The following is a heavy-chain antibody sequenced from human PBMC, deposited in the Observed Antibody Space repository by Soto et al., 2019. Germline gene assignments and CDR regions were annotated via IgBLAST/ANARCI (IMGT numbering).Heavy chain of an antibody. CDR1: GGTFSSYA. V-gene: IGHV1-69*01. Sequence: QVQLVQSGAEVKKPGSSVKVSCKASGGTFSSYAISWVRQAPGQGLEWMGGIIPIFGTANYAQKFQGRVTITADESASTAYMDLSSLRSEDTAVYYCARRSESYLPLDYWGQGTLVTVSS. CDR2: IIPIFGTA. J-gene: IGHJ4*02. CDR3: ARRSESYLPLDY. D-gene: IGHD3-10*01.